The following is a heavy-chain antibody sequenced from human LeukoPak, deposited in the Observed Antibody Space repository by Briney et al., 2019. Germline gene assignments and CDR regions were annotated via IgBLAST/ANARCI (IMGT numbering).Heavy chain of an antibody. CDR3: ARVGVAAAVNGDY. CDR1: GYSFTSYW. CDR2: IYPGDSDT. D-gene: IGHD6-13*01. Sequence: GESLKISCKGSGYSFTSYWIGWVLQMPGKGLEWMVIIYPGDSDTRYSPSFQGQVTISADKSISTAYLQWSSLKASDTAMYYCARVGVAAAVNGDYWGQGTLVTVSS. V-gene: IGHV5-51*01. J-gene: IGHJ4*02.